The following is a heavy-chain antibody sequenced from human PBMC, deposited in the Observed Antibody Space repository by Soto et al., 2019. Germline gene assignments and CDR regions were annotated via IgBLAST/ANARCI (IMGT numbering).Heavy chain of an antibody. D-gene: IGHD3-22*01. V-gene: IGHV3-30*18. CDR3: AKDGWMIVVVNYFDY. Sequence: GGSLRLSCAASGFTFSSYGMHWVRQAPGKGLEWVAVISYDGSNKYYADSVKGRFTISRDNSKNTLYLQMNSLRAEDTAVYYCAKDGWMIVVVNYFDYWGQGTLVTVSS. CDR1: GFTFSSYG. J-gene: IGHJ4*02. CDR2: ISYDGSNK.